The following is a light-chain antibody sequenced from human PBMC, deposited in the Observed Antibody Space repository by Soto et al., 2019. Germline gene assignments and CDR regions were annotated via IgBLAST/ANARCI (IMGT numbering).Light chain of an antibody. CDR1: TSDIGSNT. CDR3: EAWDDSLNGPV. CDR2: ANN. Sequence: QSALAQPPSASGTPGQKITISCSGSTSDIGSNTVNWYQQVPGTAPKLLIYANNQRPSGVPDRFSGPKSGTSASLAISGLQSEDEADYYCEAWDDSLNGPVFGGGSKVTVL. V-gene: IGLV1-44*01. J-gene: IGLJ3*02.